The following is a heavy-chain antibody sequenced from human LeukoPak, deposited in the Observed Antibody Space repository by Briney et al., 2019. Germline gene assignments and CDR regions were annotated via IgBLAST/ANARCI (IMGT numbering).Heavy chain of an antibody. CDR2: IIPIFGTA. CDR1: GGTFSSYA. Sequence: GASVKVSCKASGGTFSSYAISWVRQAPGQGLEWMGVIIPIFGTAKYAQKFQGRVTITADKSTSTAYMELSSLRYEDTAVYYCARSLGDYSKSAYSYYNMDVWGKGPTVPVSS. CDR3: ARSLGDYSKSAYSYYNMDV. D-gene: IGHD4-11*01. V-gene: IGHV1-69*06. J-gene: IGHJ6*03.